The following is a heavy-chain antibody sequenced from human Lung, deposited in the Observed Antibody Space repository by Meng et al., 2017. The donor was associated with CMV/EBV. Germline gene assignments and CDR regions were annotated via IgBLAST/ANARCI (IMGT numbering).Heavy chain of an antibody. Sequence: GGSLRLXCAASGFTFSSYAMSWVRQAPGKGLEWVSVIYSGGSSTYYADSVKGRFTISRDNSKNTLYLQMNSLRAEDTAVYYCAKRRPRGYYYGMDVWGQGTTVTVSS. CDR2: IYSGGSST. V-gene: IGHV3-23*03. CDR1: GFTFSSYA. CDR3: AKRRPRGYYYGMDV. J-gene: IGHJ6*01.